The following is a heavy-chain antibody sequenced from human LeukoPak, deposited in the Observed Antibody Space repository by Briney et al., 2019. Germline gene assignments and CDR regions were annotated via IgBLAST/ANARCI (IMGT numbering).Heavy chain of an antibody. CDR3: ARDHGPTVATSPFYSYYMDV. CDR2: IYSGGST. CDR1: GFTVSSNY. J-gene: IGHJ6*03. Sequence: GGSLRLSCAASGFTVSSNYMSWVRQAPGKGLEWVSVIYSGGSTYYADSVKGRFTISRDNSKNTLYLQMNSLRAEDTAVYYCARDHGPTVATSPFYSYYMDVWGKGTTVTVSS. D-gene: IGHD4-11*01. V-gene: IGHV3-53*01.